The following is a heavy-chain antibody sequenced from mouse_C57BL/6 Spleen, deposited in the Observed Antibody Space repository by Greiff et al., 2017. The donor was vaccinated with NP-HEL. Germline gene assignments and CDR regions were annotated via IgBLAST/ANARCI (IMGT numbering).Heavy chain of an antibody. J-gene: IGHJ4*01. CDR3: TRSAYYGAMDY. V-gene: IGHV1-53*01. D-gene: IGHD2-10*01. CDR1: GYTFTSYW. CDR2: INPSNGGT. Sequence: VQVVESGTELVKPGASVKLSCKASGYTFTSYWMHWVKQRPGQGLEWIGNINPSNGGTNYNEKFKSKATLTVDKSSSTAYMQLSSLPSGDTAVYYCTRSAYYGAMDYWGQGTSVTVSS.